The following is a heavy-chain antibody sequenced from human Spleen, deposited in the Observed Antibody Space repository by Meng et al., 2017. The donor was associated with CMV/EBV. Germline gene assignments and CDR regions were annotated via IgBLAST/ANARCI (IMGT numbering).Heavy chain of an antibody. D-gene: IGHD1-1*01. Sequence: SWLRQATGQGLEWVGGILPQPGVGNIAQRFQGRVTSTADRSTTTVYMEVNSLTSEDTGVYFCVTGHRGGAWPWLFEYWGQGTLVTVSS. J-gene: IGHJ4*02. CDR3: VTGHRGGAWPWLFEY. V-gene: IGHV1-69*10. CDR2: ILPQPGVG.